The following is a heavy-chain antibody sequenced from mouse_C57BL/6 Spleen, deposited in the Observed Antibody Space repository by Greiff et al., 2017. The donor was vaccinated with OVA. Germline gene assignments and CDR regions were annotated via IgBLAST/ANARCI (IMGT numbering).Heavy chain of an antibody. V-gene: IGHV1-64*01. CDR3: ARSDYGSSDYFDY. CDR1: GYTFTSYW. CDR2: IHPNSGST. D-gene: IGHD1-1*01. J-gene: IGHJ2*01. Sequence: QVQLKESGAELVKPGASVKLSCKASGYTFTSYWMHWVKQRPGQGLEWIGMIHPNSGSTNYNEKFKSKATLTVDKSSSTAYMQLSSLTSEDSAVYYCARSDYGSSDYFDYWGQGTTLTVSS.